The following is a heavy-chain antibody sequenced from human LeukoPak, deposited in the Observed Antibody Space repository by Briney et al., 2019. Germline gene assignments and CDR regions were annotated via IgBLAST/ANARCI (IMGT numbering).Heavy chain of an antibody. CDR3: ATGGRYCSSTSCYLGWFDP. D-gene: IGHD2-2*01. CDR1: GYTLTELS. V-gene: IGHV1-24*01. CDR2: FEPEDGET. J-gene: IGHJ5*02. Sequence: GASVKVSCKVSGYTLTELSMHWVRQAPGKGLEWIGGFEPEDGETIYAQKFQGRVTMTEDTSTDTAYMELSSLRSEDTAVYYCATGGRYCSSTSCYLGWFDPWGQGTLVTVSS.